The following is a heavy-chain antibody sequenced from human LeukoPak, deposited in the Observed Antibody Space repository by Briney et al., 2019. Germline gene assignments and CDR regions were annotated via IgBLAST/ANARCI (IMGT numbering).Heavy chain of an antibody. CDR3: AKDSFLKFECSSGWYGNFDY. CDR2: ISGSGGST. CDR1: GFTFSSYA. Sequence: GGSLRLSCAASGFTFSSYAMSWVRQAPGKGLEWVSAISGSGGSTYYADSVKGRFTISRDNSKNTLYLQMNSLRAEDTAVYYCAKDSFLKFECSSGWYGNFDYWGQGTLVTVSS. V-gene: IGHV3-23*01. D-gene: IGHD6-19*01. J-gene: IGHJ4*02.